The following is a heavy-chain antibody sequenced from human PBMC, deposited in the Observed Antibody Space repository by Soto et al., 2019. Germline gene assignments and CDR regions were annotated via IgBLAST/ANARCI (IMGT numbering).Heavy chain of an antibody. CDR2: TSYDGNNK. CDR3: ARWVTTGGFDL. CDR1: GFRFKSFV. J-gene: IGHJ4*02. D-gene: IGHD3-16*01. V-gene: IGHV3-30*19. Sequence: QVQRVESGGGVVQPGTSLRLSCAASGFRFKSFVMHWVRQAPGKGLEWVVFTSYDGNNKDYGDSVKGRFTVSRDNSQNTLHLQMYFLRPDDPAFYYCARWVTTGGFDLWGQGTLVSVSS.